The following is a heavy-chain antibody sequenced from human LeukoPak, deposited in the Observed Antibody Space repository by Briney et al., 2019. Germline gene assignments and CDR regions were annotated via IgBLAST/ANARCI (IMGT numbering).Heavy chain of an antibody. CDR1: VDTCASYP. CDR3: ARGYDYGDYVGDFDY. D-gene: IGHD4-17*01. J-gene: IGHJ4*02. Sequence: GASVKVSCKVSVDTCASYPISWVRHAPGQRLEWMGWITTYNGNTNYAQKLQGRVTMTTDTSTSTAYIDLRGLRSDDTAVYYCARGYDYGDYVGDFDYWGQGTLVTVSS. CDR2: ITTYNGNT. V-gene: IGHV1-18*01.